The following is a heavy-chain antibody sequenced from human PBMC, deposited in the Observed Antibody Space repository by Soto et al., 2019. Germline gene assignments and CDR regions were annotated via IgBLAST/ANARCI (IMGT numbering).Heavy chain of an antibody. CDR3: ARVGVGHGSYYYYGMDV. Sequence: SETLSLTCTVSGGSVSSGSYYWSWIRQPPGKGLEWIGYIYYSGSTNYNPSLKSRVTISVDTSKNQFSLKLSSVTAADTAVYYCARVGVGHGSYYYYGMDVWGQGTTVTVSS. V-gene: IGHV4-61*01. CDR2: IYYSGST. D-gene: IGHD1-26*01. CDR1: GGSVSSGSYY. J-gene: IGHJ6*02.